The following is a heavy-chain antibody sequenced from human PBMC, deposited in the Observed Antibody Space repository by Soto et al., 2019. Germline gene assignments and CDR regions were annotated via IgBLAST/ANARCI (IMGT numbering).Heavy chain of an antibody. V-gene: IGHV4-59*01. CDR1: GGSISSNY. J-gene: IGHJ1*01. CDR3: AIFCRDAVDGDILYF. Sequence: EKLRDTKTVSGGSISSNYWTWIRQPPGKGLEWIGYVYNSGSTNYNPSLKSRVTISEDTSKSQFSLKMNSMTAADTAVYYCAIFCRDAVDGDILYFWGQGTLVLGSS. CDR2: VYNSGST. D-gene: IGHD3-10*01.